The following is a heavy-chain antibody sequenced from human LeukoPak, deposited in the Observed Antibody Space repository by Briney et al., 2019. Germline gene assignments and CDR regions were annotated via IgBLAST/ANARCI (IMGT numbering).Heavy chain of an antibody. J-gene: IGHJ4*02. CDR2: ISSGGSSL. CDR3: AKDHSGTWDYFDY. D-gene: IGHD1-26*01. V-gene: IGHV3-74*01. Sequence: GGSLRLSCAASGFTITNSWMHWVRHAPGKGLVWVSRISSGGSSLDYADSVKGRFTISRDNSKNTFYLQMNSLRAEDTALYYCAKDHSGTWDYFDYWGQGTLVTVSS. CDR1: GFTITNSW.